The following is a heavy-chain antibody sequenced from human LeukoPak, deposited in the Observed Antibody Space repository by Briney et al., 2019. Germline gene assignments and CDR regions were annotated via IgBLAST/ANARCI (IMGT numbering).Heavy chain of an antibody. CDR1: GGSISGSSYY. V-gene: IGHV4-39*01. CDR3: ASLLWFGELSPVNWFDP. Sequence: SETLSLTCTVSGGSISGSSYYWGWIRQPPGKGLEWIGSIYYSGSTYYNPSLKSRVTISVDPSKHQFSLKLSSVTAADTAVYYCASLLWFGELSPVNWFDPWGQGTLVTVSS. CDR2: IYYSGST. J-gene: IGHJ5*02. D-gene: IGHD3-10*01.